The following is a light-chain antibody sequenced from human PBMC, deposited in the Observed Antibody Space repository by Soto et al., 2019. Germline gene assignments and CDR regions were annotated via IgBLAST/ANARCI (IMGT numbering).Light chain of an antibody. J-gene: IGKJ4*01. CDR3: RQRNSWPLT. CDR2: DST. CDR1: QSVSRY. Sequence: EIVLTQSPATLSLSPGERATLSCRTSQSVSRYLAWYQQKPGQAPRLLIYDSTDRATGLPARFSGSGSGTDFTLTINSLEPEDFAVYYCRQRNSWPLTFGGGTTVEIK. V-gene: IGKV3-11*01.